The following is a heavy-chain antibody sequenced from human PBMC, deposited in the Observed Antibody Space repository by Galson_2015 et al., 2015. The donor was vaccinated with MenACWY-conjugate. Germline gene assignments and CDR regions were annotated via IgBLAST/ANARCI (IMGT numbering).Heavy chain of an antibody. CDR2: ISKSGSPI. CDR3: ARVGTWIHQYFYYMDV. V-gene: IGHV3-48*03. Sequence: SLRLSCAASGFTFTGYEFNWVRQAPGEGLEWLSYISKSGSPIYYADSVKGRFTISRDNIKKSLFLEMNSLRAGDTGVYYCARVGTWIHQYFYYMDVWGKGTTVIVSS. D-gene: IGHD5-18*01. J-gene: IGHJ6*03. CDR1: GFTFTGYE.